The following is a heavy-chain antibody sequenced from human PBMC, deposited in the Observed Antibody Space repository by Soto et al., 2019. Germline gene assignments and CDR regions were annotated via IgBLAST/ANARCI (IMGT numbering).Heavy chain of an antibody. CDR3: ARGRLLIQLPFDTLEL. CDR1: GYTFTTYY. CDR2: INPNNGGT. Sequence: ASVKVSCKASGYTFTTYYIHLVRQAPGQGLEWVGWINPNNGGTNSAQKFQGRVNMTRDTSTNTAYMELSSLRSDDTAIYFCARGRLLIQLPFDTLELWGQGTQVTVSS. J-gene: IGHJ4*02. V-gene: IGHV1-2*02. D-gene: IGHD1-1*01.